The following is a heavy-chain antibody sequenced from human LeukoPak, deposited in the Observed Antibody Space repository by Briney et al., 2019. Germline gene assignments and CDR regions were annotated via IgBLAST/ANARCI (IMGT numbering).Heavy chain of an antibody. Sequence: PSETLSLTCTVSGGSFSSGNYYWSWIRQPAGKGLEWIGRIYTSGSTNYNPSLKSRVTMSVDTSKNQFSLKLSSLTAADTAVYYCAGGGNGPPHYYYMDVWGKGTTVIVSS. CDR3: AGGGNGPPHYYYMDV. CDR1: GGSFSSGNYY. J-gene: IGHJ6*03. V-gene: IGHV4-61*02. CDR2: IYTSGST. D-gene: IGHD1-1*01.